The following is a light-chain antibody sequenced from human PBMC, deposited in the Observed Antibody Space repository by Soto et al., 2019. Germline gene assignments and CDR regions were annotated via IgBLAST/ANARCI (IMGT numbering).Light chain of an antibody. CDR3: QQYGNSPQT. CDR2: GAS. Sequence: EIVLTQSPGTLSVSPGERATLSCRASQSVSSNLAWYQQKPGQAPRLLIYGASSRATGIPNRFSGSGSGTDFTLTISRLEPEDFAVYYCQQYGNSPQTFGQGTKVDIK. CDR1: QSVSSN. V-gene: IGKV3-20*01. J-gene: IGKJ1*01.